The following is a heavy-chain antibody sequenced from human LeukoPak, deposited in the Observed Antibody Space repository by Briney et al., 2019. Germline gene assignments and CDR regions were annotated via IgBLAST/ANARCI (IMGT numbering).Heavy chain of an antibody. CDR2: ISSSSSYI. V-gene: IGHV3-21*01. D-gene: IGHD3-10*01. CDR3: ARVLLWFGESSNWFDP. J-gene: IGHJ5*02. CDR1: GFTFSSYS. Sequence: GGSLRLSCAASGFTFSSYSMNWVRQAPGKGLEWVSSISSSSSYIYYADSVKGRFTISRGNAKNSLYLQMNSLRAEDTAVYYCARVLLWFGESSNWFDPWGQGTLVTVSS.